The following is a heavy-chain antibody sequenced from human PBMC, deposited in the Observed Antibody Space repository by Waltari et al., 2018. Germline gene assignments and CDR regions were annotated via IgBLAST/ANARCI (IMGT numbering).Heavy chain of an antibody. CDR1: GFTFGCYW. Sequence: EVQLVESGGTLVQPGGSLILPCAAFGFTFGCYWMTWVRQAPGKGLEWVANIKADGSEQYDVDSVRGRFTISRDNAENSLYLQMNSLIADDTAVYYCARGSAYYVRVWDYWGQGTLVTVSS. V-gene: IGHV3-7*03. D-gene: IGHD3-16*01. CDR2: IKADGSEQ. J-gene: IGHJ4*02. CDR3: ARGSAYYVRVWDY.